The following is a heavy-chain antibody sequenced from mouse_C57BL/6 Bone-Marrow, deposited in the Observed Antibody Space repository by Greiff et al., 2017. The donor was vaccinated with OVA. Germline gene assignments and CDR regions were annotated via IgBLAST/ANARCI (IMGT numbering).Heavy chain of an antibody. CDR2: IYWDDDK. V-gene: IGHV8-12*01. D-gene: IGHD1-1*01. Sequence: QVTLKVCGPGILQSSQTLSLTCSFSGFSLSTSGMGVSWLRQPSGKGLEWLAHIYWDDDKRYNPSLKSRLTISKDTSRNQAFLKITSVDTADTATYYCARRAGYYGSSWYFDVWGTGTTVTVSS. CDR1: GFSLSTSGMG. CDR3: ARRAGYYGSSWYFDV. J-gene: IGHJ1*03.